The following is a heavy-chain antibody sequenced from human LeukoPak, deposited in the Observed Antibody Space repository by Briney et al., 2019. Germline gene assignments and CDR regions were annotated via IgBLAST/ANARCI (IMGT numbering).Heavy chain of an antibody. Sequence: PGGSLRLSCAASGFTFSSCAMSWVRQAPGKGLEWVSAISESGDATYYADSVRGRFTISRDNSKNTLYLQMNRLRVDDTAIYYCAKDRDYWGQGTLVTVS. CDR3: AKDRDY. V-gene: IGHV3-23*01. J-gene: IGHJ4*02. CDR2: ISESGDAT. CDR1: GFTFSSCA.